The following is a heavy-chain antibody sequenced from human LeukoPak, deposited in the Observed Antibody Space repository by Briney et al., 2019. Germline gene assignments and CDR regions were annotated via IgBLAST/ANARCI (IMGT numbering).Heavy chain of an antibody. V-gene: IGHV3-48*04. CDR1: GFTFSSYN. D-gene: IGHD3-22*01. Sequence: PGGSLRLSCADSGFTFSSYNMNWVRQAPGKGLEWVSYISSSGSTIYYADSVKGRFTISRDNAKNSLYLQMNSLRAEDTAVYYCARDGRKHYYDSSGPPNDYWGQGTLVTVSS. CDR3: ARDGRKHYYDSSGPPNDY. CDR2: ISSSGSTI. J-gene: IGHJ4*02.